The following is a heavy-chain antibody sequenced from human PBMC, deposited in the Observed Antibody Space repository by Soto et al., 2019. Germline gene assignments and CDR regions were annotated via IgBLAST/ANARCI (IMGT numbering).Heavy chain of an antibody. J-gene: IGHJ4*02. CDR2: VISRFGTA. Sequence: SGKVSCKASGGTFSSHCINWLLQSPLQGVDWMGGVISRFGTANYAHNFKGRVTITADQSTSTAYMELNSLRSDDTAVYYCAREVGYGDFSAALLDWGQGTLVTVSS. CDR3: AREVGYGDFSAALLD. D-gene: IGHD4-17*01. CDR1: GGTFSSHC. V-gene: IGHV1-69*13.